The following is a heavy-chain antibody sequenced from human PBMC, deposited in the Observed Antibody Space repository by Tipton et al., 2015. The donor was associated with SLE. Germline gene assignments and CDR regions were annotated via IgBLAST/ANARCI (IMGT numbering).Heavy chain of an antibody. J-gene: IGHJ6*03. CDR1: GFRISDYT. V-gene: IGHV3-21*06. Sequence: SLRLSCVVSGFRISDYTINWVRQAPGKGLEWVSSISATSKHIFYADSAKGRFTVSRDNAQSSVFLQMSSLTADDTAVYFCARDQTSTWSGNWDYFYFYMDVWGRGTTVTVSS. CDR3: ARDQTSTWSGNWDYFYFYMDV. D-gene: IGHD2/OR15-2a*01. CDR2: ISATSKHI.